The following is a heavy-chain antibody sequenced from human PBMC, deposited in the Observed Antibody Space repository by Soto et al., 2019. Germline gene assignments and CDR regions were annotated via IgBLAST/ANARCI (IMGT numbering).Heavy chain of an antibody. V-gene: IGHV1-69*13. CDR3: AREIFGVIISGGRDAFDI. CDR1: GGTFSTYA. D-gene: IGHD3-3*01. CDR2: IIPIFGTA. Sequence: GASVKVSCKASGGTFSTYAISWVRQAPGRGLEWMGGIIPIFGTAKYAQKFQGRVTITADESTSTAYMELSSLRSEDTAVYYCAREIFGVIISGGRDAFDIWGQGTMVTVSS. J-gene: IGHJ3*02.